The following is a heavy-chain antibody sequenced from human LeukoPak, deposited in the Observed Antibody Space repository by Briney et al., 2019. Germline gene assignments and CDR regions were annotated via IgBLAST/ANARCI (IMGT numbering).Heavy chain of an antibody. CDR2: IYYSGST. D-gene: IGHD2-2*01. CDR3: ARVYGQLDY. Sequence: SETLSLTCTVSGGSISSSSYYWGWIRQPPGKGLEWIGSIYYSGSTYYNPSLKSRVTISVDTSKNQFSLKLSSVTAADTAVYYCARVYGQLDYWGQGTLVTVSS. J-gene: IGHJ4*02. CDR1: GGSISSSSYY. V-gene: IGHV4-39*07.